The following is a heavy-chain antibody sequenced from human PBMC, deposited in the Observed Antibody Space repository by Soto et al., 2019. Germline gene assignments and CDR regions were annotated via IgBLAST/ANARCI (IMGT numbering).Heavy chain of an antibody. J-gene: IGHJ4*02. CDR2: VYGSDDK. D-gene: IGHD1-1*01. Sequence: SGPTLVNPTQTLTLTCTFSGFSFSSGPVGVGWIRQPPGKTLEWLAIVYGSDDKYYSPSLKSRLTITKDNSKNQVVLTLTDMDPVDTGTYFCVRRYDPYYFDYWGQGTQVTVSS. CDR1: GFSFSSGPVG. CDR3: VRRYDPYYFDY. V-gene: IGHV2-5*04.